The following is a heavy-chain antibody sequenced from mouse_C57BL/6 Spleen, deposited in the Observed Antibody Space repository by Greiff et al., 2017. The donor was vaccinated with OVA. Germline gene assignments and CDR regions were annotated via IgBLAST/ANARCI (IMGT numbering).Heavy chain of an antibody. Sequence: EVKLMESGPGLVKPSQSLSLTCSVTGYSITSGYYWNWIRQFPGNKLEWMGYISYDGSNNYNPSLKNRISITRDTSKNQFFLKLNSVTTEDTATDYCVRGFAYWGQGTLVTVSA. CDR3: VRGFAY. CDR2: ISYDGSN. J-gene: IGHJ3*01. CDR1: GYSITSGYY. D-gene: IGHD3-3*01. V-gene: IGHV3-6*01.